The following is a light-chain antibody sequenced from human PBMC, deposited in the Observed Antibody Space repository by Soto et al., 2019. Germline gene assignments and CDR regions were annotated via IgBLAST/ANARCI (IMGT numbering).Light chain of an antibody. CDR2: GAS. Sequence: IVLTQSPGTLSLSPGERTTLSCRASQSISRYLAWYQQKPGQGPRLLIYGASSRATGTPGRFSGSGSGTDFTLTINRLEPEDFALYYCQQDGSSPPTFGQGTKVEIK. CDR3: QQDGSSPPT. CDR1: QSISRY. V-gene: IGKV3-20*01. J-gene: IGKJ1*01.